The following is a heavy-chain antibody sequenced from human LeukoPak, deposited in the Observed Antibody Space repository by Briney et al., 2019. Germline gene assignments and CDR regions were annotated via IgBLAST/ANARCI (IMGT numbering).Heavy chain of an antibody. V-gene: IGHV1-2*02. J-gene: IGHJ5*02. CDR3: ARELSIAAAGP. Sequence: ASVKVSCRASGYTFTGYYMHWVRQAPGEGREWMGWINPNSGGTNYAQKFQGRVTMTRDTSISTAYMELSRLRSDDTAVYYCARELSIAAAGPWGQGTLVTVSS. CDR1: GYTFTGYY. D-gene: IGHD6-13*01. CDR2: INPNSGGT.